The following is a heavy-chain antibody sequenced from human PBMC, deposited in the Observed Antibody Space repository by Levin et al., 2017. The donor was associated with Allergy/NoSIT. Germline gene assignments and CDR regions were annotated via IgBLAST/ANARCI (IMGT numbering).Heavy chain of an antibody. J-gene: IGHJ4*02. CDR2: IYYSGTT. Sequence: SETLSLTCTVSGGSVNSNSYYWTWIRQPPGKGLEWIGYIYYSGTTNYNPSLKSRVTLSVDSSKNQFSLNLDSGTAADTAVYFCARDGLLTKSLNSWGQGTLVTVSS. V-gene: IGHV4-61*01. D-gene: IGHD4/OR15-4a*01. CDR1: GGSVNSNSYY. CDR3: ARDGLLTKSLNS.